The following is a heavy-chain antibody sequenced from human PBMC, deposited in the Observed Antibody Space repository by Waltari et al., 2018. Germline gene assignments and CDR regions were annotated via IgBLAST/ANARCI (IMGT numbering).Heavy chain of an antibody. CDR2: ISYGGGNT. V-gene: IGHV3-23*04. CDR3: ARAVEPDY. J-gene: IGHJ4*02. Sequence: VQLVASGGGLVRPGGSLRLSFAAPGFPFTTYARIWVREGPGKGLGCVSAISYGGGNTYYADSIKGRFTISRDNSKNTLYLQMKSLRIEDTAVYHCARAVEPDYWGQGTLVTVSS. CDR1: GFPFTTYA. D-gene: IGHD2-15*01.